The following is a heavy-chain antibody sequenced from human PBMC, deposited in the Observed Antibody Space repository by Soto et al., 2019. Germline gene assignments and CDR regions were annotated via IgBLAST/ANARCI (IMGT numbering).Heavy chain of an antibody. CDR2: ISNDGSKK. J-gene: IGHJ4*02. CDR3: TRDVAMPTGLGLGY. Sequence: GGSLRLSCAASGFAFTNYGIHWVRQSPGKGLEWVAHISNDGSKKFYGDSVKGRFTISRDNSENTVYLQMTSLRPDDTAVFYCTRDVAMPTGLGLGYWGQGTLVTVSS. V-gene: IGHV3-30*03. D-gene: IGHD6-19*01. CDR1: GFAFTNYG.